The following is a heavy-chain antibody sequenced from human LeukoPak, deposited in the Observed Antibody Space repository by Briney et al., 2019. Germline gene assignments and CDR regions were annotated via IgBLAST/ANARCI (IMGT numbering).Heavy chain of an antibody. V-gene: IGHV3-23*01. CDR2: ISGSGGST. D-gene: IGHD3-10*01. CDR3: AKGAREPPNYYGSGSYWALFDY. CDR1: GFAFSMYN. J-gene: IGHJ4*02. Sequence: GGSLRLSCAASGFAFSMYNMNWVRQAPGKGLEWVSAISGSGGSTYYADSVKGRFTISRDNSKNTLYLQMNSLRAEDTAVYYCAKGAREPPNYYGSGSYWALFDYWGQGTLVTVSS.